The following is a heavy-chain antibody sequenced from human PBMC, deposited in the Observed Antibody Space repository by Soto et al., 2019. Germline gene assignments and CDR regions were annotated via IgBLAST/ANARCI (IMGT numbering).Heavy chain of an antibody. D-gene: IGHD3-16*01. J-gene: IGHJ6*02. CDR3: ARDRGFRDYDYVWGSYADEVHNYYGMDV. Sequence: AASVKVSCKASGYTFTSYYMHWVRQAPGQGLEWMGIINPSGGSTSYAQKFQGRVTMTRDTSTSTVYMELSSLRSEDTAVYYCARDRGFRDYDYVWGSYADEVHNYYGMDVWGQGTTVTVSS. CDR1: GYTFTSYY. V-gene: IGHV1-46*01. CDR2: INPSGGST.